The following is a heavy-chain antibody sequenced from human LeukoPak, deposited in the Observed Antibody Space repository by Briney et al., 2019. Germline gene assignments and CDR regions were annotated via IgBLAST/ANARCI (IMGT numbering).Heavy chain of an antibody. CDR2: IYHSGST. CDR3: ARQKSCLYCSSTSCYTGGNWFDP. CDR1: GYSISSGYY. Sequence: SETLSLTCAVSGYSISSGYYWGWIRQPPGKGLEWIGSIYHSGSTYYNPSLKSRVTISVDTSKNQFSLKLSSVTAADTAVYYCARQKSCLYCSSTSCYTGGNWFDPWGQGTLVTVSS. V-gene: IGHV4-38-2*01. D-gene: IGHD2-2*02. J-gene: IGHJ5*02.